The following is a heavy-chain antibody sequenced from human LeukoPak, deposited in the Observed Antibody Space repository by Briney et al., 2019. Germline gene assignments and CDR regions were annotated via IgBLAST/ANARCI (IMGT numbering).Heavy chain of an antibody. Sequence: ASVKVSCKVSGYTLTGFSMRWVRQAPGKGLEWMGHFDPEDGEPIYAQRFQGRLTMTADTSTDTGYMELSRLTSEDTAVYYCATSPVDSGSYTIWGQGTMVSVSS. J-gene: IGHJ3*02. V-gene: IGHV1-24*01. CDR3: ATSPVDSGSYTI. CDR1: GYTLTGFS. D-gene: IGHD3-10*01. CDR2: FDPEDGEP.